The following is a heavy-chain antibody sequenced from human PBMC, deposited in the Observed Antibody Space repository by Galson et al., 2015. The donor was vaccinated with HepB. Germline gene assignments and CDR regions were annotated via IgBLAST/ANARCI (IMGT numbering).Heavy chain of an antibody. CDR1: GLSLRSYT. CDR2: LSYDGKNK. V-gene: IGHV3-30*04. Sequence: SLRLSCAASGLSLRSYTMKWVRQAPGKELEWVAVLSYDGKNKYYADNMKGRLTLSRDDSNNTLYLHMNDLRIEDTAIYYCARMVTGTSYNWFDPWGQGNLVTVSS. J-gene: IGHJ5*02. CDR3: ARMVTGTSYNWFDP. D-gene: IGHD1-20*01.